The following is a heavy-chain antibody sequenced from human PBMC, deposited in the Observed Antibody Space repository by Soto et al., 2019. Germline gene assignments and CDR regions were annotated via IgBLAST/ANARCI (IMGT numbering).Heavy chain of an antibody. Sequence: GGSLRLSCVASGFIFRNSWMSWVRQAPGKGLEWVATIQPDGSKKYHVDSVKGRFTISRDNAKTSLFLQMNSLRAEDTAVYYCADPTDLDYWGQGTLVTVSS. CDR3: ADPTDLDY. D-gene: IGHD4-4*01. CDR1: GFIFRNSW. J-gene: IGHJ4*02. CDR2: IQPDGSKK. V-gene: IGHV3-7*01.